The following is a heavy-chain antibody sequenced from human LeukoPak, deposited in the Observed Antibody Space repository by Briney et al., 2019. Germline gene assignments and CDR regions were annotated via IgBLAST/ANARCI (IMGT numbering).Heavy chain of an antibody. V-gene: IGHV3-21*01. Sequence: GGSLRLSCVASGYTFSTYPMTWVRQAPGKGLEWVSSISSRAVYIYYADSVKGRVTISRDNAKNSLYLQMNSLRAEDTAVYYCARGFYDTLTGPDYWGQGTLVTVSS. D-gene: IGHD3-9*01. CDR2: ISSRAVYI. CDR1: GYTFSTYP. J-gene: IGHJ4*02. CDR3: ARGFYDTLTGPDY.